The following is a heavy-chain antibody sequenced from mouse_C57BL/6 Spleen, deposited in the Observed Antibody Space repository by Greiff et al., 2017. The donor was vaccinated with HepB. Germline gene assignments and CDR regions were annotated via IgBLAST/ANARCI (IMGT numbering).Heavy chain of an antibody. J-gene: IGHJ1*03. CDR1: GYAFSSYW. Sequence: VQLQQSGAELVKPGASVKISCKASGYAFSSYWMNWVKQRPGKGLEWIGQIYPGDGDTNYNGKFKGKATLTADKSSSTAYMQLSSLTSEDSAVYFCARGEDYYGSYWYFDVWGTGTTVTVSS. V-gene: IGHV1-80*01. D-gene: IGHD1-1*01. CDR2: IYPGDGDT. CDR3: ARGEDYYGSYWYFDV.